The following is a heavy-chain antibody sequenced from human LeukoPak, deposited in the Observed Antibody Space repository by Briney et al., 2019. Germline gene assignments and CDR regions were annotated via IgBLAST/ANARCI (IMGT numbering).Heavy chain of an antibody. Sequence: SETLSLTCTVSGGSISGYYWSWIRQPPGKGLEWIGEINHSGSTNYNPSLKSRVTISVDTSKNQFSLKLSSVTAADTAVYYCARGSRYYYGSGSYYNSPRYYYYYMDVWGKGTTVTVSS. V-gene: IGHV4-34*01. CDR2: INHSGST. J-gene: IGHJ6*03. CDR3: ARGSRYYYGSGSYYNSPRYYYYYMDV. D-gene: IGHD3-10*01. CDR1: GGSISGYY.